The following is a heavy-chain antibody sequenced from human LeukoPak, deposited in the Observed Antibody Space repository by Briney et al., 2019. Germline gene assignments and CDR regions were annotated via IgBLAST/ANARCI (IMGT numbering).Heavy chain of an antibody. CDR2: ISVSGGST. Sequence: GGSLTLTCTASGFTFSSYAMCWGRLRQGKGMEWVSAISVSGGSTYYADSVQGRLTISRDNSKNTLYLQMNSLRAEDTAVYYCAKSQGSSGWYNYYYGMDVWGQGTTVTVS. J-gene: IGHJ6*02. V-gene: IGHV3-23*01. D-gene: IGHD6-19*01. CDR1: GFTFSSYA. CDR3: AKSQGSSGWYNYYYGMDV.